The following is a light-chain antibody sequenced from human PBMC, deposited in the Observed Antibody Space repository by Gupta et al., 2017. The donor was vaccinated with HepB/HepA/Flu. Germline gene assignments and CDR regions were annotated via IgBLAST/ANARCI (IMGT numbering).Light chain of an antibody. CDR1: PSINSY. CDR2: ATS. CDR3: QHTFTAPRN. V-gene: IGKV1-39*01. Sequence: DIQMTQSPLFLSASVGDRVTLICRASPSINSYLNGYQQKVGTAPKLLSYATSTLQSGVPSRFSGSGYGTDFTLSISDVEPEDCATYYCQHTFTAPRNFGQGTKL. J-gene: IGKJ2*01.